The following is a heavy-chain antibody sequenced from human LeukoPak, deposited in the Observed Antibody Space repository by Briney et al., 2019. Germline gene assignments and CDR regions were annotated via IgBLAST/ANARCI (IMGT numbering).Heavy chain of an antibody. D-gene: IGHD3-10*01. J-gene: IGHJ6*02. CDR3: ARLSVSWFGELLSYYGMDV. V-gene: IGHV1-69*04. CDR1: GGTFTSYV. Sequence: GASVKVSCKSSGGTFTSYVINWVRQAPGQGLEWMGRIIPILGIANLAQKFHGRVTITADKSTSTAYMELSSLSSGDTAVYYCARLSVSWFGELLSYYGMDVWGQGTTVTVSS. CDR2: IIPILGIA.